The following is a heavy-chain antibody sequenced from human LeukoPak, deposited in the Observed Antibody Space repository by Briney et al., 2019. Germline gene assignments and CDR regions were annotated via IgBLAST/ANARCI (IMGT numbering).Heavy chain of an antibody. D-gene: IGHD3-22*01. V-gene: IGHV3-30-3*01. J-gene: IGHJ1*01. CDR3: AKGPMIAQYFHH. CDR1: GFTFSSCA. CDR2: ISYDGSNK. Sequence: PGRSLRLSCAAFGFTFSSCAMNWVRQAPGKGLEWVALISYDGSNKNYADSVKGRFTISRDNSKNTLYLQMGSLRADDTAMYYCAKGPMIAQYFHHWGQGTLVTVSS.